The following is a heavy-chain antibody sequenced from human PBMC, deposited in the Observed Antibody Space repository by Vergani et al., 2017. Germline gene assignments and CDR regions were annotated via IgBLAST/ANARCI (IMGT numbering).Heavy chain of an antibody. CDR1: GYSFTSYW. CDR2: NYPGDSDT. J-gene: IGHJ6*03. D-gene: IGHD2-2*01. CDR3: ARLPLYCSSTSCYYMDV. V-gene: IGHV5-51*01. Sequence: EVQLVQSGAEVKKPGESLKISCKGSGYSFTSYWIGWVRQMPGKGLEWMGINYPGDSDTRYSPSFQGQVTISADKSISTSYLQWSSLKASDTAMYYCARLPLYCSSTSCYYMDVWGKGTTVTVSS.